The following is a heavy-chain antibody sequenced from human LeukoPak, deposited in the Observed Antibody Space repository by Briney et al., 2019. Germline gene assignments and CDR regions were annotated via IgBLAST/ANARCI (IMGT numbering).Heavy chain of an antibody. D-gene: IGHD2-2*02. CDR3: ARARDRYPYYYYGMDV. CDR1: GGSISSSSYY. J-gene: IGHJ6*02. V-gene: IGHV4-31*03. CDR2: IYYSGST. Sequence: SETLSLTCIVSGGSISSSSYYWGWIRQHPEKGLEWIGYIYYSGSTYHNPSLKSRVTISVDTSKNQFSLKLSSVTAADTAVYYCARARDRYPYYYYGMDVWGQGTTVTVSS.